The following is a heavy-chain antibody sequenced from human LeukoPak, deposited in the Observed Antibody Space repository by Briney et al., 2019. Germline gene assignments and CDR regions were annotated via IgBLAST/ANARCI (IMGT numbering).Heavy chain of an antibody. Sequence: SETLSLTCVVSGFSISNGYYWVWIRQPPGRGLEWIGSLYHSDSAYYNTSLRSRVSMSVDMSKNQFSLTLSFATAADTAVYYCARQHDSYYYYYIDVWGSGTTVTVSS. CDR2: LYHSDSA. CDR3: ARQHDSYYYYYIDV. V-gene: IGHV4-38-2*01. CDR1: GFSISNGYY. J-gene: IGHJ6*03.